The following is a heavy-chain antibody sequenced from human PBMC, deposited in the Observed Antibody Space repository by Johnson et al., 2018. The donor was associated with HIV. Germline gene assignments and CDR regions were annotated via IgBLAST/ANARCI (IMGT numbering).Heavy chain of an antibody. J-gene: IGHJ3*01. Sequence: VQLVESGGGLVQPGGSLRLSCAASGFTFSSYWMSWVRQAPGKGLEWVANIKEDGSEKYYVDSVKGRFTISRDNVKNSLYLQMNSLRAEDTAVYYCARWVMVRGREGFDVWGQGTMVTVSS. CDR2: IKEDGSEK. CDR3: ARWVMVRGREGFDV. D-gene: IGHD3-10*01. CDR1: GFTFSSYW. V-gene: IGHV3-7*03.